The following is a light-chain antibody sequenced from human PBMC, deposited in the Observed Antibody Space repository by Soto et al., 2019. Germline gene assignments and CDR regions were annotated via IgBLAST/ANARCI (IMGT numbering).Light chain of an antibody. J-gene: IGKJ3*01. CDR3: HHYDNSPPFT. V-gene: IGKV3-20*01. Sequence: EIVLTQSPATLSLSPGERATLSCRASQSVSSNYLAWYQQKPGQAPRLLIYDASTRATGIPDRFSGSGSGTDFTLTISRLEPEDFAVYYCHHYDNSPPFTFGPGTKVDIK. CDR2: DAS. CDR1: QSVSSNY.